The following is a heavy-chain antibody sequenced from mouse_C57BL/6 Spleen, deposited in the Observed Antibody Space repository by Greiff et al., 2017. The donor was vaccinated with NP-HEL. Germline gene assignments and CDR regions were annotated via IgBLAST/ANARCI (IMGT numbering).Heavy chain of an antibody. J-gene: IGHJ1*03. CDR1: GFTFSDYG. Sequence: EVQVVESGGGLVKPGGSLKLSCAASGFTFSDYGMHWVRQAPEKGLEWVAYISSGSSTIYYADTVKGRFTISRDNAKNTLFLQMTSLRSEDTAMYYCARDTVVAYWYFDVWGTGTTVTVSS. D-gene: IGHD1-1*01. CDR2: ISSGSSTI. CDR3: ARDTVVAYWYFDV. V-gene: IGHV5-17*01.